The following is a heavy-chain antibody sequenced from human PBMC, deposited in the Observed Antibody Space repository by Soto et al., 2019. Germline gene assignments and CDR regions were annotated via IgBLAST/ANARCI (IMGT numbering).Heavy chain of an antibody. CDR1: GFTFSSYS. D-gene: IGHD2-15*01. J-gene: IGHJ6*03. CDR2: ISSSSSYI. CDR3: ARAGCSGGCCYSEHYYYYYMDA. Sequence: GGSLRLSCAASGFTFSSYSMNWVRQAPGKGLEWVSSISSSSSYIYYADSVKGRFTISRDNAKNSLYLQMNSLRAEDTAVYYCARAGCSGGCCYSEHYYYYYMDAWGKGTTITVSS. V-gene: IGHV3-21*01.